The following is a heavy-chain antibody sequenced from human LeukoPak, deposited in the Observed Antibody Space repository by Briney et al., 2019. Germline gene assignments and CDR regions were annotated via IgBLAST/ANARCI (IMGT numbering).Heavy chain of an antibody. CDR2: INKDESEK. CDR1: TFTFTSYW. Sequence: PGGSLRLSCAASTFTFTSYWMSWVRQAPGKGLEWVAKINKDESEKYYVDSVKGRFTISRDNAKSSLYLQMNSLRAEDTAVYYCARDRTGNNDFWSGYTTFFDYWGQGTLVTVSS. D-gene: IGHD3-3*01. V-gene: IGHV3-7*01. CDR3: ARDRTGNNDFWSGYTTFFDY. J-gene: IGHJ4*02.